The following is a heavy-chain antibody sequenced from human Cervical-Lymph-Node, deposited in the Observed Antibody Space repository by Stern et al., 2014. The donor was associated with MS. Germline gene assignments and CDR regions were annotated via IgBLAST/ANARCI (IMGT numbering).Heavy chain of an antibody. V-gene: IGHV3-7*01. Sequence: VQLVESGGGLAQPGGSQRLSCVASGSTFSTSWMSWVRQAPGKGLEWVANIKRDGSETCYLDSVKGRFTISRDNAKSSLYLEMNSLRAEDTAVYYCTRFLQSGWSDLFDSWGRGTLVTVSS. J-gene: IGHJ5*01. CDR2: IKRDGSET. CDR3: TRFLQSGWSDLFDS. D-gene: IGHD6-19*01. CDR1: GSTFSTSW.